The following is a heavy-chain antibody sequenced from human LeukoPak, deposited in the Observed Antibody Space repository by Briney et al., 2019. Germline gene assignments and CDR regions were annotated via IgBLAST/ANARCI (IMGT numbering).Heavy chain of an antibody. CDR3: TKELGNGSRYYFDF. D-gene: IGHD2-8*01. V-gene: IGHV3-33*06. J-gene: IGHJ4*02. Sequence: PGKSLPLSCEACGFMFSNHGMHWVRQAPGKGLEGVAVVWYDGSNKNYADFVRGRFTISRDNSKNALYLHMNSLRGEDTAIYYCTKELGNGSRYYFDFWGQGTLVTVSS. CDR1: GFMFSNHG. CDR2: VWYDGSNK.